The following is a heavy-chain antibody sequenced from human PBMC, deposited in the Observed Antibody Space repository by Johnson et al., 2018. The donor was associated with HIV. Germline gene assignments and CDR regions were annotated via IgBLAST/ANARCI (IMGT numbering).Heavy chain of an antibody. CDR1: GFTFSSYA. J-gene: IGHJ3*02. D-gene: IGHD3-22*01. CDR2: IKSKTAGGTT. Sequence: EQLVESGGGVVQPGRSLRLSCAASGFTFSSYAMHWVRQAPGKGLEWVGRIKSKTAGGTTDYAAPVKGRFIISRDDSKNTLYLQMNSLRAEDTAVYYCARDSDSLYAFDIWGQGTMVTVSS. V-gene: IGHV3-15*01. CDR3: ARDSDSLYAFDI.